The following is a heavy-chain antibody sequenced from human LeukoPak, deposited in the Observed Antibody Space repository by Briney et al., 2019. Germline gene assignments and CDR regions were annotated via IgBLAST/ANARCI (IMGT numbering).Heavy chain of an antibody. V-gene: IGHV3-21*01. J-gene: IGHJ4*02. CDR3: ARVGYYDSSGHY. CDR2: ISSSSYI. Sequence: GGSLRLSCAASGFTFSSYSMNWVRQAPGKGLEWVSSISSSSYIYYADSVKGRFTISRDNAKNSLYLQMNSLRAEDTAVYYCARVGYYDSSGHYWGQGTLVTVSS. CDR1: GFTFSSYS. D-gene: IGHD3-22*01.